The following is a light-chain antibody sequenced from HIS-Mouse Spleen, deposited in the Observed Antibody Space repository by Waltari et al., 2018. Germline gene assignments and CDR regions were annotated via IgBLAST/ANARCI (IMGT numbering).Light chain of an antibody. CDR3: CSYAGSSTWV. CDR1: SSDVGSYNL. J-gene: IGLJ3*02. Sequence: QSALTQPASVSGSPGQSITISCTGTSSDVGSYNLVSWYQQHPGKAPKLMIYEGSKRPSGVSNRCSGSKSDNTASLTISGLQAEDEADYYCCSYAGSSTWVFGGGTKLTVL. CDR2: EGS. V-gene: IGLV2-23*01.